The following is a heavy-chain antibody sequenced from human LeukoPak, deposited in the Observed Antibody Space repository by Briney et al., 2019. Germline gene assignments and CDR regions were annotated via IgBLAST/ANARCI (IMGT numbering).Heavy chain of an antibody. CDR2: ISGSGGST. V-gene: IGHV3-23*01. D-gene: IGHD1-26*01. CDR1: GFTFSSYA. CDR3: AKDGVGATWASEHAFDI. Sequence: PGGSLRLSCAASGFTFSSYAMSWVRQAPGKGLEWVSAISGSGGSTYYADSVKGRFTISRDNSKNTLYLQMNSLRAEDTAVYYCAKDGVGATWASEHAFDIRGQGTMVTVSS. J-gene: IGHJ3*02.